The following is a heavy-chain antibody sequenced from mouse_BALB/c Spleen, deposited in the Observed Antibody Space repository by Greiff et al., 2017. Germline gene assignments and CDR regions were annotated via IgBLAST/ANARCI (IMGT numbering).Heavy chain of an antibody. CDR2: INPNNGGT. D-gene: IGHD1-1*01. J-gene: IGHJ4*01. CDR1: GYTFTDYN. V-gene: IGHV1-18*01. Sequence: VQLQQSGPELVQPGASVKIPCTASGYTFTDYNMDWVKQSHGKSLEWIGDINPNNGGTIYNQKFKGKATLTVDKSSSTAYMELRSLTSEDTAVYYCARVPHYGSSMDYWGQGTSVTVSS. CDR3: ARVPHYGSSMDY.